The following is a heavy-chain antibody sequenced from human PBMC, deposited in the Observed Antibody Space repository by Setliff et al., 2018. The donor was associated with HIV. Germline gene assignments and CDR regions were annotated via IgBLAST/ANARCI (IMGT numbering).Heavy chain of an antibody. CDR3: ARASAATYCSGGACYLPDY. CDR1: GGSISSSNYY. D-gene: IGHD2-15*01. V-gene: IGHV4-39*01. Sequence: ASETLSLTCTVSGGSISSSNYYWGWIRQPPGKGREWIGSIFYSGSANYNPSLKSRVTISVDTSKNQFSLKLSSVTAADAAVYYCARASAATYCSGGACYLPDYWGQGTLVTVSS. J-gene: IGHJ4*02. CDR2: IFYSGSA.